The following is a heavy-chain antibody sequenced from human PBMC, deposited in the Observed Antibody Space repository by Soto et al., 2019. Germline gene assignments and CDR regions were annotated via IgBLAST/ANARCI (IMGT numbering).Heavy chain of an antibody. CDR3: ARISRYCSGGDCHA. CDR1: GFAFNTNV. V-gene: IGHV3-30*02. CDR2: ISYDGSNT. Sequence: GGSLRLSWAALGFAFNTNVRHWFPQASGRGLEWVALISYDGSNTYYSDSVRGRFTISRDNSKDTLYLQMHSLRSEDTAIYYCARISRYCSGGDCHAWGQGTQVTVSS. D-gene: IGHD2-15*01. J-gene: IGHJ5*02.